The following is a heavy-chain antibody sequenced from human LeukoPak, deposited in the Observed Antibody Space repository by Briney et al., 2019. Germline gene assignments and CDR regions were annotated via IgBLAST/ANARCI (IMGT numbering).Heavy chain of an antibody. CDR3: AKARGYSSSSENNWFDP. CDR1: GFTFSSYA. Sequence: GGSLRLSCTASGFTFSSYAMSWVRQAPGKGLEWVSAISGSGESTYYADSVKGRFTISRENSKSTLYLQMNSLRAEDTALYYCAKARGYSSSSENNWFDPWGQGTLVTVSS. J-gene: IGHJ5*02. D-gene: IGHD6-6*01. CDR2: ISGSGEST. V-gene: IGHV3-23*01.